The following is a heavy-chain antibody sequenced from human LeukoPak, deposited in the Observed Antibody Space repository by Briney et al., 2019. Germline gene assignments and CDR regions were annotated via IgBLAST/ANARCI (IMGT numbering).Heavy chain of an antibody. CDR1: GFTFSSYS. V-gene: IGHV3-21*01. J-gene: IGHJ6*03. D-gene: IGHD2-2*01. CDR2: ISSSSSYI. Sequence: GGSLRLSCAASGFTFSSYSMNWVRQAPGQGLEWVSSISSSSSYIYYADSVKGRFTISRDNAKNSLYLQMNSLRAEDTAVYYCARHEACSSTSCYYYYYYYMDVWGKGTTVTVSS. CDR3: ARHEACSSTSCYYYYYYYMDV.